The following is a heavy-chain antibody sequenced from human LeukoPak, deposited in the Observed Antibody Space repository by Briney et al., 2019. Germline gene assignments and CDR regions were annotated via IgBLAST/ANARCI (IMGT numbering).Heavy chain of an antibody. D-gene: IGHD3-10*01. Sequence: PGGSLRLSCAASGFTFSSYWMHWVRQAPGKGLVWVSRINSDGSSTSYADSVKGRFTISRDNAKNTLYLQMNSLRAEDTAVYYCAREGEWFGDNCYYYMDVWGKGTTVTVSS. J-gene: IGHJ6*03. CDR3: AREGEWFGDNCYYYMDV. CDR1: GFTFSSYW. CDR2: INSDGSST. V-gene: IGHV3-74*01.